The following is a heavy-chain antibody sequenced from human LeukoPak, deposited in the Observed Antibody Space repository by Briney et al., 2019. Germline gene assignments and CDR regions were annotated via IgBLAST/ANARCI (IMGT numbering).Heavy chain of an antibody. CDR1: GESINSFY. CDR2: IYSSGST. Sequence: SETLSLTCTVSGESINSFYWSWIQQPAGKGLEWIGRIYSSGSTNYSPSLKSRVTMSVDTSKNQFSLKLSSVTAADTAVYYCARDVVAAAGSFDYWGQGTQVTVSS. CDR3: ARDVVAAAGSFDY. V-gene: IGHV4-4*07. J-gene: IGHJ4*02. D-gene: IGHD6-13*01.